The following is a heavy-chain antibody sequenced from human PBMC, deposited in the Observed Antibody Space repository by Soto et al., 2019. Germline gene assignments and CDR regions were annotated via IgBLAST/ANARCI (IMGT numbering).Heavy chain of an antibody. V-gene: IGHV3-30-3*01. CDR2: ISYDGSNK. J-gene: IGHJ4*02. CDR1: GFTFSSYA. CDR3: ARGSSWDY. Sequence: QVQLVESGGGVVQPGRSLRLSCAASGFTFSSYAMHWVRQAPGKGLEWVAVISYDGSNKYYADSMKGRFTISRDNSKNTLYLQMNSLRAEDTAVYYCARGSSWDYWGQGTLVTVSS. D-gene: IGHD3-10*01.